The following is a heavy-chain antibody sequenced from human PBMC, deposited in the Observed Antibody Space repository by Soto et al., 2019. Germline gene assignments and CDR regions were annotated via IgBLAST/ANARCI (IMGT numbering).Heavy chain of an antibody. CDR3: AIAWGVLAPTFDY. J-gene: IGHJ4*02. CDR2: ISSSSSTI. V-gene: IGHV3-48*01. D-gene: IGHD7-27*01. CDR1: GFTFSSYS. Sequence: EVQLVESGGGLVQPGGSLRLSCAASGFTFSSYSMNWVRQAPGKGLEWVSYISSSSSTIYYADSVKGRFTISRDNAKSSLYLQMNSLRAEDTAVYYCAIAWGVLAPTFDYWVQGTLACVSS.